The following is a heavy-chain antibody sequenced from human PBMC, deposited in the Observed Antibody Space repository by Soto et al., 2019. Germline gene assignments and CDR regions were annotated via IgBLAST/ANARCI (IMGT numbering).Heavy chain of an antibody. CDR2: LYWDDDK. J-gene: IGHJ4*02. V-gene: IGHV2-5*02. Sequence: QITLKESGPTLVKPTQTLTLTCTFSGFSLSNSGVGVGWIPQPPGKALEWLAILYWDDDKRYSPSLKSRLTITEDTSKNQVVLTMTNMDPVDSATYYRAHVYGGHDHFHSWGPGTLVTVSS. D-gene: IGHD5-12*01. CDR1: GFSLSNSGVG. CDR3: AHVYGGHDHFHS.